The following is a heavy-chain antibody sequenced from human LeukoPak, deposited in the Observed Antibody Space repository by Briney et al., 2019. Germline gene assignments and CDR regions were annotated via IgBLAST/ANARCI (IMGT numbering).Heavy chain of an antibody. Sequence: GGSLRLSCAASGFTFSSYWMSWVRQAPGKGLEWVANIKQDGSKKYHLSSVKRRFTISRDNAKNSLYLQMNSVRAEDTAVYYCARETGDLCSSTSWYGGSYYYYYMDVWGKGTTVTVSS. CDR2: IKQDGSKK. CDR1: GFTFSSYW. J-gene: IGHJ6*03. D-gene: IGHD2-2*01. V-gene: IGHV3-7*01. CDR3: ARETGDLCSSTSWYGGSYYYYYMDV.